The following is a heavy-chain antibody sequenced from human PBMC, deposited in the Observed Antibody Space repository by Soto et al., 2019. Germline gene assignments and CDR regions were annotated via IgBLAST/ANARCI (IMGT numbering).Heavy chain of an antibody. CDR2: IYYSGST. CDR3: ARHRKIVATIDY. CDR1: GGSISSGDYY. Sequence: SETLSLTCTVSGGSISSGDYYWSWIRQPPGKGLEWIGYIYYSGSTYYNPSLKSRVTISVDTSKNQFSLKLSSVTAADTAVYYCARHRKIVATIDYWGQGTLVTVSS. D-gene: IGHD5-12*01. V-gene: IGHV4-30-4*01. J-gene: IGHJ4*02.